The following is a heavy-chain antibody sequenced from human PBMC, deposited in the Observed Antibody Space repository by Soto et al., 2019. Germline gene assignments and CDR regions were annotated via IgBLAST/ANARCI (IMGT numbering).Heavy chain of an antibody. CDR2: INPSGGST. Sequence: QVQLVQSGAEVKKPGASVKVSCKASGYTFTSYYMHWVRQAPGQGLEWMGIINPSGGSTSYAQKLQGRVTITRDTSTSTVYRELSSLRSEDTAVYYCARVVVAATFYFDYWGQGTLVTVAS. CDR1: GYTFTSYY. V-gene: IGHV1-46*03. D-gene: IGHD2-15*01. J-gene: IGHJ4*02. CDR3: ARVVVAATFYFDY.